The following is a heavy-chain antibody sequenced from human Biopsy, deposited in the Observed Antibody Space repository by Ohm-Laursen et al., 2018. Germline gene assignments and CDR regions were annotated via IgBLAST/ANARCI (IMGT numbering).Heavy chain of an antibody. CDR1: TGTFDSYG. J-gene: IGHJ1*01. D-gene: IGHD3-9*01. CDR3: ATKLTGYFHH. CDR2: NIPILGTG. V-gene: IGHV1-69*06. Sequence: SVKVSCKTSTGTFDSYGVTWVRQAPGQGLEWLGGNIPILGTGNYAQKFQDRVTVAADTSTSTATMELRSLRSDDTAVYYCATKLTGYFHHWGQGTLVIVSS.